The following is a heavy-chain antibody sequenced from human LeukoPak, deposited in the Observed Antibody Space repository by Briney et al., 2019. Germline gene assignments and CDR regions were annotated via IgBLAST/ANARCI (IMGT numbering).Heavy chain of an antibody. CDR2: IKRNIDGGTT. D-gene: IGHD1/OR15-1a*01. CDR3: VTGFGRTDHDY. J-gene: IGHJ4*02. Sequence: KPGGSLRLSCAASGFTFSSTWMSWVRQAPGKGLEWVGRIKRNIDGGTTDYAAPVNGRFTISRDDSKNTLYLQMNSLKTEDTAVYYCVTGFGRTDHDYWGQGTLVTVSS. V-gene: IGHV3-15*01. CDR1: GFTFSSTW.